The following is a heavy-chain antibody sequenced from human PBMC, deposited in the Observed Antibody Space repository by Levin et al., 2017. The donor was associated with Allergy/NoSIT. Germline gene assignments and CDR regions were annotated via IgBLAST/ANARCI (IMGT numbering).Heavy chain of an antibody. CDR2: IYTSGST. CDR3: ARDRRYFYYYYMDV. J-gene: IGHJ6*03. V-gene: IGHV4-61*02. Sequence: SETLSLTCTVSGGSISSGSYYWSWIRQPAGKGLEWIGRIYTSGSTNYNPSLKSRVTISVDTSKNQFSLKLSSVTAADTAVYYCARDRRYFYYYYMDVWGKGTTVTVSS. CDR1: GGSISSGSYY.